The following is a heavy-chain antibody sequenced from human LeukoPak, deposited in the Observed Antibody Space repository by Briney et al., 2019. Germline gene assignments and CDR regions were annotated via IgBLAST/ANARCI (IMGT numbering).Heavy chain of an antibody. D-gene: IGHD6-13*01. Sequence: ASVKVSCKASGYTFTSYFIHWVRQAPGQGLEWMGIINPSGRTTSYAQKCQGRVTMTRDTSTSTVYMELSSLRSEDTAVYYCARGESSTKFGYWGQGTLVTVSS. CDR3: ARGESSTKFGY. CDR2: INPSGRTT. CDR1: GYTFTSYF. V-gene: IGHV1-46*01. J-gene: IGHJ4*02.